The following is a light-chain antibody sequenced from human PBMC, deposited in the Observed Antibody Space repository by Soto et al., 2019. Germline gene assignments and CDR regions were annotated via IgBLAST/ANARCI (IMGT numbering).Light chain of an antibody. CDR2: GAS. CDR1: QSVSSSN. CDR3: QQYNNWLSIT. Sequence: VLTQSPGTLSLSPGERATLSCRASQSVSSSNLAWYQQKPGQAPRLLIYGASTRATGIPARFSGSGSGTEFTLTISSLQSEDFAVYYCQQYNNWLSITFGQGTKVDIK. V-gene: IGKV3-15*01. J-gene: IGKJ1*01.